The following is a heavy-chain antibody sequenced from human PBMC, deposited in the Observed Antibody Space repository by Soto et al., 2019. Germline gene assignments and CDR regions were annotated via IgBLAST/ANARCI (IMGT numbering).Heavy chain of an antibody. D-gene: IGHD6-19*01. CDR2: INPNSGGT. J-gene: IGHJ6*02. CDR3: AGDITTRSHGVDV. Sequence: ASVKVSCKASGYTFTGAYIHWVRQAPGQGLEWMGCINPNSGGTEFDQKFQGRVTVIRDTSITTVYMEMNRLRSADTAVHDCAGDITTRSHGVDVWRQGTALTASS. CDR1: GYTFTGAY. V-gene: IGHV1-2*02.